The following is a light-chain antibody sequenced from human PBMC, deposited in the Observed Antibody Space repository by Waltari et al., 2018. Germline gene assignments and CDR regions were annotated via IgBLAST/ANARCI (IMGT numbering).Light chain of an antibody. V-gene: IGKV3-11*01. CDR2: HAS. J-gene: IGKJ4*01. CDR3: QQRANWPPLT. Sequence: EIVLTQSPATLALSPGERATLSCRASQSVSNFFAWYQQKPGQAPRLLIYHASKRATDIPDRFSGRGSGTDFTLTISSLEPGDSAVYYCQQRANWPPLTFGGGTRVEI. CDR1: QSVSNF.